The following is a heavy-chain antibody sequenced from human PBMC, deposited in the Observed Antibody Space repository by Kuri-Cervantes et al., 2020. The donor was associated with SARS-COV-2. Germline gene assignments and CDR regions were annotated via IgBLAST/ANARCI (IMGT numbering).Heavy chain of an antibody. CDR3: ARDSMGSGWYYYYYYYGMDV. Sequence: LSLTCAASGFTFSSYSMNWVRQAPGKGLEWVSYISSSSSTIYYADSVKGRFTISRDNSKNTLYLQMNSLRAEDTAVYYCARDSMGSGWYYYYYYYGMDVWGQGTTVTVSS. V-gene: IGHV3-48*01. D-gene: IGHD6-19*01. CDR1: GFTFSSYS. CDR2: ISSSSSTI. J-gene: IGHJ6*02.